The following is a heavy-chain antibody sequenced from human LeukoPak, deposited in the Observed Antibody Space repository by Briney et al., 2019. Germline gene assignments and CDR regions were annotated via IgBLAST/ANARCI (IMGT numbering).Heavy chain of an antibody. D-gene: IGHD1-1*01. CDR1: GFTFSSYW. CDR3: ARDREANWSDY. Sequence: GGSLRLSCAASGFTFSSYWMSWVRQAPGKGLEWVANIKQDGSEKYYVDSVKGRFTISRDNAKNSLFLQMNSLRAEDTAVYYCARDREANWSDYWGQGTLVTVSS. V-gene: IGHV3-7*01. J-gene: IGHJ4*02. CDR2: IKQDGSEK.